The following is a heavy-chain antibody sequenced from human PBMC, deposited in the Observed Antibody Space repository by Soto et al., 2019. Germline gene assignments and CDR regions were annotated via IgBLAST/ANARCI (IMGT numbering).Heavy chain of an antibody. Sequence: QITLKESGPTLVKPTQTLTLTCTFSGFSLSTSGVGVGWIRQPPGKALEWLALIYWDDVKRYSPSLKSRLTITKDTSKNQVVLTMTNMDPVDTATYYCAHRRDSSSAVSRPNDAFDIWGQGTMVTVSS. CDR1: GFSLSTSGVG. D-gene: IGHD6-6*01. J-gene: IGHJ3*02. CDR3: AHRRDSSSAVSRPNDAFDI. V-gene: IGHV2-5*02. CDR2: IYWDDVK.